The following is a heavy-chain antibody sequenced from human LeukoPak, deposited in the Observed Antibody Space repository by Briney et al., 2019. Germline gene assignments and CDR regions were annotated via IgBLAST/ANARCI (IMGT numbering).Heavy chain of an antibody. CDR2: IYPSGST. CDR3: ARGDYDILTGHSPYGWFDP. Sequence: PSETLSLTCTVSDSSTSGYYWSWIRQPAGKGLEWIGRIYPSGSTNYNPSLQSRVTMSIGTSRNQFSLKLSSVSAADTAVYYCARGDYDILTGHSPYGWFDPWGQGILVTVSS. CDR1: DSSTSGYY. V-gene: IGHV4-4*07. J-gene: IGHJ5*02. D-gene: IGHD3-9*01.